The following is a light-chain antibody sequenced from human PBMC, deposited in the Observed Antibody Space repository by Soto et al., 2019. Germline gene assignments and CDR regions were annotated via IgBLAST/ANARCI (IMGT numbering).Light chain of an antibody. Sequence: EIVMTQSPATLSVSPGERATLSCRASQSVSSNLAWYQQKPGQAPRLLIYGASTRATGIPARFSGSGSGTEFTLPISSLQSEDFAVDYCQQYNNWPQAQLTFGGGTKVEIK. CDR1: QSVSSN. CDR2: GAS. CDR3: QQYNNWPQAQLT. J-gene: IGKJ4*01. V-gene: IGKV3-15*01.